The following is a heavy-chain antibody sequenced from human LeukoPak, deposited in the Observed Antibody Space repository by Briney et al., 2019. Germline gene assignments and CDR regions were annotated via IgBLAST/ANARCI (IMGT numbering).Heavy chain of an antibody. V-gene: IGHV3-23*01. Sequence: GGSLRLSCAASGFTFSSYGMSWFRQAPGKGLEWVSAISGSGGSTYYADSVKGRFTISRDNSKNTLYLQMNSLRAEDTAVYYCAKDRVATIDYWGQGTLVTVSS. CDR3: AKDRVATIDY. D-gene: IGHD5-12*01. CDR2: ISGSGGST. J-gene: IGHJ4*02. CDR1: GFTFSSYG.